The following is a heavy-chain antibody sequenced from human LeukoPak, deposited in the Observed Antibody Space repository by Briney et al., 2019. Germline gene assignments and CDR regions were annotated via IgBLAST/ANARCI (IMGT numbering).Heavy chain of an antibody. J-gene: IGHJ4*02. D-gene: IGHD6-13*01. V-gene: IGHV3-7*01. CDR2: INNVGSEH. CDR1: GLTFSGYY. Sequence: GGSLRLSCAASGLTFSGYYMTWVCQAPGKGLEWVANINNVGSEHYYVDSVKGRFPISRDHAKNPLYLQMNSLRDEDTAVYYYAAGIRAAGSRLWDQGALVTVS. CDR3: AAGIRAAGSRL.